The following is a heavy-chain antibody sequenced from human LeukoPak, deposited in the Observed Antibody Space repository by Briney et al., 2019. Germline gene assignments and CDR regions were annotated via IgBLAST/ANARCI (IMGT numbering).Heavy chain of an antibody. CDR3: GRPRSAWFDAFDI. CDR1: GDSVSSSNYY. D-gene: IGHD6-19*01. CDR2: LYYDGRT. J-gene: IGHJ3*02. Sequence: SETLSLTCTVFGDSVSSSNYYWAWFRQPPGKGLDWIGSLYYDGRTYYSPSLESRVTVSVDTSKNQFALKLTSVTAADTAVYYCGRPRSAWFDAFDIRGQGTMVTVSS. V-gene: IGHV4-39*01.